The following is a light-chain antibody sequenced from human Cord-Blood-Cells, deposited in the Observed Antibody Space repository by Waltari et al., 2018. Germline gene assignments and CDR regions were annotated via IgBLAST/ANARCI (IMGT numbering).Light chain of an antibody. J-gene: IGKJ3*01. CDR2: DAS. V-gene: IGKV3-11*01. CDR1: QSVSSY. CDR3: QQRSNFT. Sequence: EIVLTQSPAPLSLSAGERATLPCRASQSVSSYLAWYQQQPGQAPRLLIYDASNRATGIPARFSGSGSGTDFTLTISSLEPEDFAVYYCQQRSNFTFGPGTKVDIK.